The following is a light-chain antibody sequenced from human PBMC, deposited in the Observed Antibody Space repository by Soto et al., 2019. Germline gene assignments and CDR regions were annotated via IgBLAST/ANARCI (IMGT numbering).Light chain of an antibody. CDR2: EVS. V-gene: IGLV2-14*01. CDR1: SSDVGAYTS. J-gene: IGLJ1*01. Sequence: SVLTQPASVSGSPGQSITISCTGTSSDVGAYTSVSWYQQHPGKAPKPIIYEVSNRPPGVSTRFSGSKSASTASLTISGLQAEDEAHYYCSSYTGDNRDYVFGTGTKVTVL. CDR3: SSYTGDNRDYV.